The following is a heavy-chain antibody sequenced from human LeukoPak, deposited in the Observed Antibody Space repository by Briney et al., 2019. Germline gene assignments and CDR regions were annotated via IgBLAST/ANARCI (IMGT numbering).Heavy chain of an antibody. CDR3: ARENLWPHDYYYYYMDV. D-gene: IGHD2/OR15-2a*01. J-gene: IGHJ6*03. Sequence: KASETLSLTCTVSGGSISSYYWSWIRQPAGKGLEWIGRIYTSGSTNYNPSLKNRVTMSVDTSKNQFSLKLSSVTAADTAVYYCARENLWPHDYYYYYMDVWGKGTTVTVSS. CDR1: GGSISSYY. V-gene: IGHV4-4*07. CDR2: IYTSGST.